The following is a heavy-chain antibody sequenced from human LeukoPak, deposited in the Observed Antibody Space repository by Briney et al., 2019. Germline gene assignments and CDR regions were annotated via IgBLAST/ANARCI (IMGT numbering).Heavy chain of an antibody. CDR3: ARVSSSGWDYYYYYYMDV. D-gene: IGHD6-19*01. V-gene: IGHV3-53*01. CDR2: IYSGGST. J-gene: IGHJ6*03. CDR1: GFTVSSNY. Sequence: GGSLRLSCAASGFTVSSNYMSWVRQAPGKGLEWVSVIYSGGSTYYADSVKGRFTISRDNSKNTLYLQMNSLRADDTAVYYCARVSSSGWDYYYYYYMDVWGKGTTVTVSS.